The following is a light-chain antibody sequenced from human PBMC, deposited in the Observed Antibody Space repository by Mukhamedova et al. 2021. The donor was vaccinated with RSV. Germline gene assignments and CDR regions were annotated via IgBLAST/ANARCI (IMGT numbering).Light chain of an antibody. CDR3: QQYNSYSYS. J-gene: IGKJ2*03. V-gene: IGKV1-5*03. CDR1: ISSW. Sequence: ISSWLAWYQQKPGKAPKLLIYKASSLESGVPSRFSGSGSGTEFTLTISSLQPDDFATYYCQQYNSYSYSFGQGTKLEIK. CDR2: KAS.